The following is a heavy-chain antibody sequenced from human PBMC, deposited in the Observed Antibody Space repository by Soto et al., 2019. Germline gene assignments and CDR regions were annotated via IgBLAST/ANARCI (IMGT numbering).Heavy chain of an antibody. CDR1: GFTFSSYA. V-gene: IGHV3-30-3*01. CDR3: ARKNHQQPDSYYYYGMDV. D-gene: IGHD6-13*01. J-gene: IGHJ6*02. Sequence: LRLSCAASGFTFSSYAMHWVRQAPGKGLEWVAVISYDGSNKYYADSVKGRFTISRDDSKNTLYLQMNSLRAEDTAVYYCARKNHQQPDSYYYYGMDVWGQGTTVTVSS. CDR2: ISYDGSNK.